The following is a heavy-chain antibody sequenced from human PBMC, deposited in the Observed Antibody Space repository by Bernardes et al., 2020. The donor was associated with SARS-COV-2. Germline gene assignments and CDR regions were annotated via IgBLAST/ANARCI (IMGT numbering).Heavy chain of an antibody. D-gene: IGHD6-19*01. Sequence: ASVKVSCKVSGYTLTDLYIHWVRQAPGKGLEWMGGIDPEDGETNYAQKFQGRVTMTEDTSTDTAYMELSSLRSEDTAVYYCATGSPVAGTAGYWFDPWGQGTLVTVSS. CDR2: IDPEDGET. CDR3: ATGSPVAGTAGYWFDP. V-gene: IGHV1-24*01. J-gene: IGHJ5*02. CDR1: GYTLTDLY.